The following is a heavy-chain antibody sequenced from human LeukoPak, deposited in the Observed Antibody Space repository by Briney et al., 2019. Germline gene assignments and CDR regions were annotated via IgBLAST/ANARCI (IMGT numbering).Heavy chain of an antibody. CDR3: ARDPGVYSSGSYAPGWFDP. J-gene: IGHJ5*02. V-gene: IGHV1-18*04. D-gene: IGHD6-19*01. CDR1: DYTFYTYG. CDR2: ISAYSGHA. Sequence: GASVKVSCKASDYTFYTYGLSWVRQAPGQGLEWMGWISAYSGHANYAQKLQGRVTMTTDTSTSTAYMELRSLRSDDTAMYYCARDPGVYSSGSYAPGWFDPWGQGSLVTVSS.